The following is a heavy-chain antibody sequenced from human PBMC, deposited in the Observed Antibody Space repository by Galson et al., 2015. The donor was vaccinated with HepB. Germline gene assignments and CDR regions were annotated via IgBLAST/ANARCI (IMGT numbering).Heavy chain of an antibody. Sequence: SLRLSCAASGFDVSDNYMSWVRQAPGKGLEWVSVIYRSGTTYHPDPPFYADSVKGRFTISRDNSKNTVYLQMNSLRAEDTAVYYCARGDGYNFFHHWGQGTLVTVSS. J-gene: IGHJ4*02. CDR1: GFDVSDNY. CDR3: ARGDGYNFFHH. CDR2: IYRSGTT. D-gene: IGHD5-24*01. V-gene: IGHV3-53*01.